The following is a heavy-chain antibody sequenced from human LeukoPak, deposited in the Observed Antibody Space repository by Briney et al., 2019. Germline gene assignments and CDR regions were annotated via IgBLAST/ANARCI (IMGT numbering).Heavy chain of an antibody. D-gene: IGHD3-3*01. CDR2: ISGSGGST. V-gene: IGHV3-23*01. CDR3: AKRSGYDFWSGDDY. J-gene: IGHJ4*02. Sequence: PGGSLRLSCAASGFTFSSYAMSWVRQAPGKGLEWVSAISGSGGSTYYADSVKGRFTISRDNSKNTLYLQMNSLRAEDTAVYYCAKRSGYDFWSGDDYWGQGTLVTVSS. CDR1: GFTFSSYA.